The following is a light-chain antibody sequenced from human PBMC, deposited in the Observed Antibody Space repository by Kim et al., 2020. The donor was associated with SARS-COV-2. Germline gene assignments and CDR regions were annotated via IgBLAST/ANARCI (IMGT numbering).Light chain of an antibody. Sequence: EIVMTQSPATLSVSPGERATLSCRASQSVRNNLAWYQQTPGQAPRLLIYGASTRATGIPARFSGSGSGTEFTLIISSLQSEDFAVYYCQQYNNWPPFTFGQGNKLEI. CDR2: GAS. V-gene: IGKV3-15*01. CDR1: QSVRNN. CDR3: QQYNNWPPFT. J-gene: IGKJ2*01.